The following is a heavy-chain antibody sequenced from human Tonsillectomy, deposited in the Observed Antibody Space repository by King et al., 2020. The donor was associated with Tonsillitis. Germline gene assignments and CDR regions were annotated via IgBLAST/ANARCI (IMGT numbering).Heavy chain of an antibody. Sequence: VQLQESGPGLVKPSETLSLTCTVSGGSISGYYWSWIRQPPGKRLEWIGYISYSGSTNYNPSPKSRVTISVDTSKNQFSLKLSSVTAADTAVYYCARDSSYYYGSGGFDPWGQGTLVTVSS. CDR3: ARDSSYYYGSGGFDP. CDR2: ISYSGST. J-gene: IGHJ5*02. CDR1: GGSISGYY. V-gene: IGHV4-59*01. D-gene: IGHD3-10*01.